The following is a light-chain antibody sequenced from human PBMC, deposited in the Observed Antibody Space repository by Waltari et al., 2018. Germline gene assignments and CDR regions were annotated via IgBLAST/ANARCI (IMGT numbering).Light chain of an antibody. J-gene: IGLJ1*01. Sequence: QSVLSQPPSASATPGQRVTISRSGTDSNIGPNPVFWYQHVPGQAPGLLIYRTDQRPSGIPDRFSGSKSGTSASLAITGLRSEDEADYYCAAWDSGLSVSYVFGSGTKVTV. CDR2: RTD. CDR3: AAWDSGLSVSYV. CDR1: DSNIGPNP. V-gene: IGLV1-47*01.